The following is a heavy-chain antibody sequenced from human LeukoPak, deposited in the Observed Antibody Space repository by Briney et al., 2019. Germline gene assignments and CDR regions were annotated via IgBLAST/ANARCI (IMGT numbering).Heavy chain of an antibody. D-gene: IGHD3/OR15-3a*01. CDR3: ARVGLGPAYFDY. CDR1: GYTFTGYY. CDR2: INPNSGGT. V-gene: IGHV1-2*06. J-gene: IGHJ4*02. Sequence: GASVNVSCTAPGYTFTGYYMHWVRQAPGQGLEWMGRINPNSGGTNYAQKFQGRVTMTRDTSISTAYMELSRLRSDDTAVYYCARVGLGPAYFDYWGQGTLVTVSS.